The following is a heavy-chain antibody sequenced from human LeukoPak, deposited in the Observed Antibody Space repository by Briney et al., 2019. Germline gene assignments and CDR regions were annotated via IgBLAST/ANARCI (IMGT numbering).Heavy chain of an antibody. Sequence: ASVKVSCKASGYTFTSHGISWVRQAPGQGLEWMGWISAYNGNTNYAQKLQGRVTMTTDTSTSTAYMELRSLRSDDTAVYYCARVAHDYGDYVPDYWGQGTLVTVSS. V-gene: IGHV1-18*01. CDR2: ISAYNGNT. CDR3: ARVAHDYGDYVPDY. D-gene: IGHD4-17*01. CDR1: GYTFTSHG. J-gene: IGHJ4*02.